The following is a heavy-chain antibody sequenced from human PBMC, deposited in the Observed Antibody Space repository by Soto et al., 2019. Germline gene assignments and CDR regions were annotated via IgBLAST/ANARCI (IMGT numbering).Heavy chain of an antibody. V-gene: IGHV1-8*01. D-gene: IGHD3-9*01. J-gene: IGHJ4*02. CDR2: MNPNSGNT. CDR1: GYTFTSYD. CDR3: ARGGLRYFDWLSVPLDY. Sequence: RASVKVSCKASGYTFTSYDINWVRQATGQGLEWMGWMNPNSGNTGYAQKFQGRVTMTRNTSISTAYMELSSLRSEDTAVYYCARGGLRYFDWLSVPLDYWGQGTLVTVSS.